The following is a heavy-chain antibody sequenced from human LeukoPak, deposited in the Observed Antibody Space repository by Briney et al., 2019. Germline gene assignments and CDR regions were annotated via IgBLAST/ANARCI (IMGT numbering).Heavy chain of an antibody. D-gene: IGHD3-10*01. V-gene: IGHV3-30*02. CDR1: GFTFSTYG. Sequence: PGGSLRLSCVASGFTFSTYGMHWVRQAPGKGLEWVAFIEYEGGYNKYYADSVKGRFTISRDNSKDTLYLQMNSLRAGDTGFYYCAKDKEYASGSFPIECWGQGTLIAVSS. CDR2: IEYEGGYNK. J-gene: IGHJ4*02. CDR3: AKDKEYASGSFPIEC.